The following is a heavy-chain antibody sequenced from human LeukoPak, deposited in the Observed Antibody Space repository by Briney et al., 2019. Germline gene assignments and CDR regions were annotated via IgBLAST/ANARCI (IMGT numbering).Heavy chain of an antibody. J-gene: IGHJ4*02. Sequence: GGSLRLSCAASGFTFSSYGMHWVRQAPGKGLEWVAFIRYDATNTYYTDSVKGRFTISRDNSKNTLYLQMNSLRAEDTAVYYCAKGRLSLLWFGELFWGQGTLVTVSS. D-gene: IGHD3-10*01. CDR1: GFTFSSYG. CDR2: IRYDATNT. V-gene: IGHV3-30*02. CDR3: AKGRLSLLWFGELF.